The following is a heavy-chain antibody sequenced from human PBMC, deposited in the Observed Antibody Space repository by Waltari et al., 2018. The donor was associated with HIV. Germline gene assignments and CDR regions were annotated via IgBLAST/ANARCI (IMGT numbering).Heavy chain of an antibody. D-gene: IGHD3-3*01. J-gene: IGHJ4*02. V-gene: IGHV1-8*02. CDR1: GYPFIDFD. Sequence: QVQLVQSGAEIKKPRASVRLSCKASGYPFIDFDINWVRRPPGRGLEGVGWMNPDNGDAGYGHKFKGRFSLTRDTSTDTAYMDVTNLKPEDTAVYYCTKGRRGALFGDEWGQGTLVTVSS. CDR2: MNPDNGDA. CDR3: TKGRRGALFGDE.